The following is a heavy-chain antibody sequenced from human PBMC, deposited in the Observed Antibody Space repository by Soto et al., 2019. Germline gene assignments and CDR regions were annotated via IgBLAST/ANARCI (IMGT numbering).Heavy chain of an antibody. V-gene: IGHV1-69*13. J-gene: IGHJ5*02. CDR1: GGTFSSYA. D-gene: IGHD2-2*01. CDR2: IIPIFGTA. CDR3: ARKRLNCSTTSRSPNWDDA. Sequence: SVKVSCKASGGTFSSYAISWVRQAPGQGLEWMGGIIPIFGTANYAQKFQGRVTITADESTSTAYMELSSLRSEDTAVYYCARKRLNCSTTSRSPNWDDAWGQGTLVTVSP.